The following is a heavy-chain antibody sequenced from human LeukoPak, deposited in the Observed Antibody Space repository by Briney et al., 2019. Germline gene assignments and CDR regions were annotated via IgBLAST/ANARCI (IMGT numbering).Heavy chain of an antibody. CDR3: AKSAIGLRPHNFDY. J-gene: IGHJ4*02. Sequence: GGSLRLSCAASGFTFSSYVMHWVRQAPGKGLEWVAIISYDGSNEYYADSVKGRFTISRDNSKNTLYLQMNSLRAEDTAVYYCAKSAIGLRPHNFDYWGQGTLVTVSS. CDR2: ISYDGSNE. D-gene: IGHD5-12*01. V-gene: IGHV3-30*04. CDR1: GFTFSSYV.